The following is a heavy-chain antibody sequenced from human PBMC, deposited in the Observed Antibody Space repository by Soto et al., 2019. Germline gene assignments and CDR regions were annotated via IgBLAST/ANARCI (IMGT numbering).Heavy chain of an antibody. CDR3: ARERSSGYYPHYNIDV. J-gene: IGHJ6*02. D-gene: IGHD3-22*01. CDR1: GFTFSTYP. V-gene: IGHV3-30-3*01. Sequence: QVQLVESGGGVVQPGRSLRLSCAASGFTFSTYPMHWVRQAPGKGLEWVALISFDGNNKYYTDSVKGRFTISRDNSMNTLYLQMNSLRPGDTAVYYCARERSSGYYPHYNIDVWGQGTTVTVSS. CDR2: ISFDGNNK.